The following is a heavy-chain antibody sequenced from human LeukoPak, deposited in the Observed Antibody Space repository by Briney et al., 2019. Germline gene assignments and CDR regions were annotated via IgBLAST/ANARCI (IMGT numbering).Heavy chain of an antibody. V-gene: IGHV3-30*03. D-gene: IGHD4-17*01. J-gene: IGHJ4*02. CDR3: ARGGGAWNFDY. Sequence: GGSLRLSCVASGFTFSTYGMYWVRQAPGKGLEWVAVISSDGSNQFYADSVKGRFTISRDNSKNTLYLQMGSLNPEDMAMYYCARGGGAWNFDYCGQGTLVTVSS. CDR1: GFTFSTYG. CDR2: ISSDGSNQ.